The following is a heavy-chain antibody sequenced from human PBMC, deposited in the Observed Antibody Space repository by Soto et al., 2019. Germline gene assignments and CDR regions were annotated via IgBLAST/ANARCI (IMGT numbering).Heavy chain of an antibody. CDR1: GFTFSSYA. CDR2: ISYDGSNK. D-gene: IGHD2-15*01. V-gene: IGHV3-30-3*01. Sequence: GGSLRLSCVASGFTFSSYAMHWVRQAPGKGLEWVAVISYDGSNKYYADSVKGRFTISRDNSKNTLYLQMNSLRAEDTAVYYCARGAQPPRGSSWGGCSGGSCYSNPHHSSDAFDIWGQGTMVTVS. J-gene: IGHJ3*02. CDR3: ARGAQPPRGSSWGGCSGGSCYSNPHHSSDAFDI.